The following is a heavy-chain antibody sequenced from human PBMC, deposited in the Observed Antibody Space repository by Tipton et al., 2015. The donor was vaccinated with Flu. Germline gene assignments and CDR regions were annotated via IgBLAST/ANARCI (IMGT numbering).Heavy chain of an antibody. V-gene: IGHV4-39*02. CDR3: ARDLKWSSAYYNPFGY. CDR2: INYRGTS. D-gene: IGHD3-22*01. Sequence: TLSLTCTVSGGSIYSGDGDYYWAWIRQPPGKGLEWIATINYRGTSFYSPSLKTRVTASVDTSKSQFSLKLSSVSAADTAVYYCARDLKWSSAYYNPFGYWGQGTLVTVSS. J-gene: IGHJ4*02. CDR1: GGSIYSGDGDYY.